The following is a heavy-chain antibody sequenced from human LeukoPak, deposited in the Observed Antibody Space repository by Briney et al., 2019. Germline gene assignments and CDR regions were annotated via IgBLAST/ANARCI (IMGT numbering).Heavy chain of an antibody. CDR3: GRGLATPANMPSNRDV. V-gene: IGHV4-59*01. J-gene: IGHJ6*03. CDR2: IDYSGIT. D-gene: IGHD2-2*01. Sequence: PSETLSLACTLSGGSIRNSYWHWIRQPPGKGLEWIGSIDYSGITNYNASLKSRVTISVDTFKNHFSLKVTSMTPADTAVYYCGRGLATPANMPSNRDVGGKGPTV. CDR1: GGSIRNSY.